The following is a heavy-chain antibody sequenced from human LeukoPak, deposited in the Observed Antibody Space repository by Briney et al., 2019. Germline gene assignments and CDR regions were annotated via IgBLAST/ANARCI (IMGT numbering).Heavy chain of an antibody. CDR3: ARDPNGDYIGAFDF. V-gene: IGHV3-23*01. CDR1: GLTFSNYA. D-gene: IGHD4-17*01. Sequence: GGSLRLSCAASGLTFSNYAMTWVRQTPEKGLEWVSAISGDGAHAYYTDSVRGRFTISRDNSNNALYLRMNELRADDTAVYYCARDPNGDYIGAFDFWGQGTMVTVSS. J-gene: IGHJ3*01. CDR2: ISGDGAHA.